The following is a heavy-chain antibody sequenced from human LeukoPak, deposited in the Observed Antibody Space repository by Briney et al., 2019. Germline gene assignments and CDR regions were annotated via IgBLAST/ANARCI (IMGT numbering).Heavy chain of an antibody. D-gene: IGHD2-15*01. CDR1: GFTFSNYA. V-gene: IGHV3-23*01. CDR2: ISDNGGST. J-gene: IGHJ4*02. Sequence: PGGSLRPSCAASGFTFSNYAMSWVRQAPGKGLEWVSSISDNGGSTYYADSVKGRFTISRDNSKNTLFLQMNSLRAEDTAIYYCATPRGIVVVVAAPSFDSWGQGTLVTVSS. CDR3: ATPRGIVVVVAAPSFDS.